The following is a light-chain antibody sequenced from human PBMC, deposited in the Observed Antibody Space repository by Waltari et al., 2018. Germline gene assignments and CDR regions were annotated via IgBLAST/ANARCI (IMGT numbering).Light chain of an antibody. V-gene: IGKV1-39*01. CDR1: QSISSY. Sequence: QSTGAPSSLSASVGDRVTITCRASQSISSYLNWYQQKPGKAPKLLIYAASSLQSGVPSRFSGSGSGTDFTLTISSLQPEDFATYYCQQSYSTLGTFGQGTKVEIK. J-gene: IGKJ1*01. CDR2: AAS. CDR3: QQSYSTLGT.